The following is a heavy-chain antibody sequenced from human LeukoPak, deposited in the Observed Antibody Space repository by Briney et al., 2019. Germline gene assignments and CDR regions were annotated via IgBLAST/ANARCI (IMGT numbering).Heavy chain of an antibody. J-gene: IGHJ4*02. Sequence: GGSLRLSCAASGFTVNSNYLSWVRQAPGKGLEWVSTLYNTGNTYYANSVKGRFSISRDNSKNTLFLQMNSLRAQDTAVYYCARLTADGRLYFVDWGPGTLVTVSS. CDR3: ARLTADGRLYFVD. V-gene: IGHV3-53*01. CDR1: GFTVNSNY. D-gene: IGHD6-13*01. CDR2: LYNTGNT.